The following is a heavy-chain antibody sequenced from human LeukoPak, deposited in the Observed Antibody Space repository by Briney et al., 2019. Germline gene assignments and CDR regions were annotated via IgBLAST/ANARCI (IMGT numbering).Heavy chain of an antibody. V-gene: IGHV1-2*02. J-gene: IGHJ4*02. CDR1: GYTFTGYY. CDR3: AGAHPKVWGSLWAH. D-gene: IGHD3-16*01. Sequence: ASVKVSCKASGYTFTGYYMHWVRQAPGQGLEWMGWINPNSGGTNYAQKFQGRVTMTRDTSISTAYMELSRLRSDDTAVYYCAGAHPKVWGSLWAHWGQGTLVTVSS. CDR2: INPNSGGT.